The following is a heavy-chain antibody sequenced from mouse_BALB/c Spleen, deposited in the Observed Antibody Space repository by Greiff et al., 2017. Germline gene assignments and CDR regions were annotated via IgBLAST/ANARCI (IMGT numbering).Heavy chain of an antibody. CDR3: ARSYRYDGYYFDY. CDR2: INPYNGGT. V-gene: IGHV1-18*01. Sequence: EVKLMESGPELVKPGASMKISCKASGYSFTGYTMNWVKQSHGKNLEWIGLINPYNGGTSYNQKFKGKATLTVDKSSSTAYMELLSLTSEDSAVYYCARSYRYDGYYFDYWGQGTTLTVSS. CDR1: GYSFTGYT. J-gene: IGHJ2*01. D-gene: IGHD2-14*01.